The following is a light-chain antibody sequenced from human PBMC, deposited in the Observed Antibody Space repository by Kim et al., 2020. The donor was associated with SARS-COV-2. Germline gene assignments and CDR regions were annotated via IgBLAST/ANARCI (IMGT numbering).Light chain of an antibody. CDR1: QSVSSSF. J-gene: IGKJ4*01. Sequence: SLSPGERATLSCRASQSVSSSFLAWYQQKPGQAPRLLIYSASSRATGIPDRFSGSGSGTDFTLTISRLEPEDFAVYYCQQYGSSPFGGGTKVDIK. CDR3: QQYGSSP. CDR2: SAS. V-gene: IGKV3-20*01.